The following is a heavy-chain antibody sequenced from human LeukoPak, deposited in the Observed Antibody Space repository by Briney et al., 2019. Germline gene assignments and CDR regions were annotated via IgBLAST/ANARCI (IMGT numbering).Heavy chain of an antibody. D-gene: IGHD5-24*01. CDR2: IYYSGST. CDR3: ARFFNGYTLN. CDR1: GGSISSYY. V-gene: IGHV4-59*01. J-gene: IGHJ4*02. Sequence: KPSETLSLTCTVSGGSISSYYWSWIRQPPGKGLEWIGYIYYSGSTNYNPSLKSRVTISVDTSKNQFSLKLNSVTAADTAVYYCARFFNGYTLNWGQGILVTVSS.